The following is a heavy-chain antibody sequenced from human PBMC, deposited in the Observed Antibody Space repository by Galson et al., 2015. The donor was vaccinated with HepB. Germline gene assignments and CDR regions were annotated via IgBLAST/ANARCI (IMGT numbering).Heavy chain of an antibody. CDR3: ARVTTEGYYFDY. D-gene: IGHD1-1*01. Sequence: SVKVSCKASGYTFTGYYMHWVRQAPGQGLEWMGRINPNSGGTNYAQKFQGRVTMTRDTSTSTVYMELSSLRSEDTAVYYCARVTTEGYYFDYWGQGTLVTVSS. J-gene: IGHJ4*02. CDR2: INPNSGGT. V-gene: IGHV1-2*06. CDR1: GYTFTGYY.